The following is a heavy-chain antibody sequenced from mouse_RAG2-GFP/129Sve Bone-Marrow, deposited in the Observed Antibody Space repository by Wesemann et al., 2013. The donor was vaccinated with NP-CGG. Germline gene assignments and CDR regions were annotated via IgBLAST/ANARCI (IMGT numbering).Heavy chain of an antibody. D-gene: IGHD1-1*01. CDR2: IDPSDSET. CDR1: GYTFTSYW. J-gene: IGHJ2*01. Sequence: QVQLQQPGAELVKPGAPVKLSCKASGYTFTSYWMNWVKQRPGRGLEWIGRIDPSDSETHYNQKFKDKATLTVDKSSSTAYIQLSSLTSEDSAVYYCARSIYYYGYYFDYWGQGTTLTVSS. CDR3: ARSIYYYGYYFDY. V-gene: IGHV1-69*02.